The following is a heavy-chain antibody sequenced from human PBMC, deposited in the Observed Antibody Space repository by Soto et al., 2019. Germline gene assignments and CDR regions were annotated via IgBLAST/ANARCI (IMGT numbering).Heavy chain of an antibody. D-gene: IGHD3-22*01. V-gene: IGHV3-30-3*01. Sequence: QVQLVESGGGVVQPGRSLRLSCAASGFTFSSYAMHWVRQAPGKGLEWVAVISYDGSNKYYADSVKGRFTISRDNSKNTLYLQMNSLRAEDTAVYYCAREFTYYYDSSGYYYHDIWGQGTMVTVSS. CDR1: GFTFSSYA. CDR2: ISYDGSNK. J-gene: IGHJ3*02. CDR3: AREFTYYYDSSGYYYHDI.